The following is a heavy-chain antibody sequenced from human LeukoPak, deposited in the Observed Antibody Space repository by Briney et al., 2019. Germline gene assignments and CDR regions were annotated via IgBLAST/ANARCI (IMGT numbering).Heavy chain of an antibody. CDR1: GFTFSRYW. CDR3: ARASYAWNSRWFDP. Sequence: PGGSLRLSCAASGFTFSRYWMSWVRQAPGKGLEGVTNIKQDGNERYYVDSVRGRFTISRDNAKNLLYLQMNSLRAEDTAVYYCARASYAWNSRWFDPSGPGTLVTVSS. V-gene: IGHV3-7*01. CDR2: IKQDGNER. J-gene: IGHJ5*02. D-gene: IGHD2/OR15-2a*01.